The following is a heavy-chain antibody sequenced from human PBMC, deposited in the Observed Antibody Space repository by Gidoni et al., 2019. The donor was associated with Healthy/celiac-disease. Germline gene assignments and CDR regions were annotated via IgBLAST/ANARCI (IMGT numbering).Heavy chain of an antibody. D-gene: IGHD1-26*01. CDR3: ARAPWELWSRYFDY. CDR1: GGSISSYH. Sequence: QVQLQESGPGLVKPSETLSLTCTVSGGSISSYHWSWIRQPPGKGLEWIGYIYYSGSTNYNPSLKSRVTISVDTSKNQFSLKLSSVTAADTAVYYCARAPWELWSRYFDYWGQGTLVTVSS. V-gene: IGHV4-59*01. CDR2: IYYSGST. J-gene: IGHJ4*02.